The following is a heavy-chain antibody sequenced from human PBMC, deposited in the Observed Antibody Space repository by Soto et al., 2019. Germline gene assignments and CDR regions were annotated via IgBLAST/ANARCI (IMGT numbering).Heavy chain of an antibody. CDR1: GGSISRTNW. D-gene: IGHD2-15*01. CDR3: ATLPTRIVVVVLPIPS. Sequence: QVQLQQSGPRLARPSGTLSLTCVVSGGSISRTNWWTWARQTPGKGLEWIGEIYHTASTKYNPSLKNRVTMTLDKSNNPFTLNLKSVTAADTAVYYCATLPTRIVVVVLPIPSWGQGTLVTVSS. J-gene: IGHJ4*02. CDR2: IYHTAST. V-gene: IGHV4-4*02.